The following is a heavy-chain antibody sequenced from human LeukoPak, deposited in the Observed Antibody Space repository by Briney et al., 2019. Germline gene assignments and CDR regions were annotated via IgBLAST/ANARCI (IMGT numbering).Heavy chain of an antibody. D-gene: IGHD3-10*01. CDR3: ARGSRDYYGSGSYSPFDY. CDR1: GYTFTSYD. CDR2: MNPNSGNT. J-gene: IGHJ4*02. V-gene: IGHV1-8*01. Sequence: ASVKVSCKASGYTFTSYDINWVRQATGQGLEWMGWMNPNSGNTGYAQKFQGRVTMTRNTSISTAYMELSSLRSEDTAVYYCARGSRDYYGSGSYSPFDYWGQGTLVTVSS.